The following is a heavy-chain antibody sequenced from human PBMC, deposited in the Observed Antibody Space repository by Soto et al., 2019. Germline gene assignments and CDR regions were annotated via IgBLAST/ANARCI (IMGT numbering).Heavy chain of an antibody. V-gene: IGHV4-30-4*01. D-gene: IGHD5-12*01. Sequence: QVQLQESGPGLVKPSQTLSLTCTVSGGSMNSGDYYWSWIRQPPGKGLEWIGYTHNSGSTYYNPSLKSRVTISVDTSKNQFSLKLSSVTAADTAVYYCASETRWDTVATTNFASWGQGTLVTVSS. CDR1: GGSMNSGDYY. CDR3: ASETRWDTVATTNFAS. CDR2: THNSGST. J-gene: IGHJ4*02.